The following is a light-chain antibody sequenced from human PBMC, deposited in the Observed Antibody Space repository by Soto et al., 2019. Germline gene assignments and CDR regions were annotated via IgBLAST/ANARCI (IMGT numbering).Light chain of an antibody. CDR1: QSVFYSSNNKNY. J-gene: IGKJ3*01. CDR2: WAS. CDR3: QQYYSLPLT. V-gene: IGKV4-1*01. Sequence: DIVMTQSPDSLAVSLGERATINCKSSQSVFYSSNNKNYLAWYQQKPGQPPKLLIYWASTRESGVPDRFRGIGSGTYFTLTISSLQAEDVAVYYCQQYYSLPLTFGPGTKVGIK.